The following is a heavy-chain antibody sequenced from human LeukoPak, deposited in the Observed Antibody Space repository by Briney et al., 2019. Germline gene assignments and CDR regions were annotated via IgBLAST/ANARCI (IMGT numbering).Heavy chain of an antibody. D-gene: IGHD2-15*01. J-gene: IGHJ6*02. CDR2: IYYSGST. CDR3: AASVVVAAKWAFDPYYYGMDV. Sequence: SSQTLSLTCTVSGGSISSGGYYWSWIRQHPGKGLEWIGYIYYSGSTYYNPSLKSRVTISVDTSKNQFSLKLSSVTAADTAVYYCAASVVVAAKWAFDPYYYGMDVWGQGTTVTVSS. V-gene: IGHV4-31*03. CDR1: GGSISSGGYY.